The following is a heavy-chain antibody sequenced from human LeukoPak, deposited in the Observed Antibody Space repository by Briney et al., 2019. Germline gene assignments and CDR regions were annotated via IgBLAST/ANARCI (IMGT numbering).Heavy chain of an antibody. CDR2: ISGSGGST. Sequence: GGSLRLSCAASGFTFSDYYMSWVRQAPGKGLEWVSAISGSGGSTYYADSVKGRFTISRDNSKNTLYLQMNSLRAEDTAVYYCAKDLSVVVPAIHFGYWGQGTLVTVSS. CDR1: GFTFSDYY. CDR3: AKDLSVVVPAIHFGY. V-gene: IGHV3-23*01. J-gene: IGHJ4*02. D-gene: IGHD2-2*01.